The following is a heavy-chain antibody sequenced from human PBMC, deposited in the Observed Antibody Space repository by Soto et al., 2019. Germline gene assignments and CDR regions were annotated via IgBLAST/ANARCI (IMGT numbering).Heavy chain of an antibody. J-gene: IGHJ4*02. D-gene: IGHD6-19*01. V-gene: IGHV3-53*04. CDR3: ARFVAVAGEADY. Sequence: EVQLVESGGGLVQPGGSLRLSCAASGFIVNNNYMTWVRQAPGKGLEWVSVVYAGGITFFYADSVKGRFTTSTHIPTNTLYLQMNSLRVEDTAVYYCARFVAVAGEADYWGQGTLVTVSS. CDR2: VYAGGIT. CDR1: GFIVNNNY.